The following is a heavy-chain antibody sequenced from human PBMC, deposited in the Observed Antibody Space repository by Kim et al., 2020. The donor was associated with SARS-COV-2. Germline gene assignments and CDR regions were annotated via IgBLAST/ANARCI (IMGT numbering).Heavy chain of an antibody. CDR3: ARDLLRGNVVAATSIGYYYGMDV. CDR1: GGTFSTYA. CDR2: IIPIFGTA. V-gene: IGHV1-69*13. J-gene: IGHJ6*02. D-gene: IGHD2-15*01. Sequence: SVKVSCKASGGTFSTYALNWVRQAPGQGLEWMGGIIPIFGTANYAQKFQGRVTITADESTSTAYMELSSLRSEDTAVYYCARDLLRGNVVAATSIGYYYGMDVRGQGTTVTVSS.